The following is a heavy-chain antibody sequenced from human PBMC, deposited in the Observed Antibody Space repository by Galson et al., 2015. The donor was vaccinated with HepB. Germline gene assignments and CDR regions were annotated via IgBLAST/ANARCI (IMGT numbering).Heavy chain of an antibody. V-gene: IGHV1-46*03. CDR1: GYTFTSYY. CDR2: INPSGGST. CDR3: ARDKYRYFDWLPPDY. D-gene: IGHD3-9*01. Sequence: SVKVSCKASGYTFTSYYMHWVRQAPGQGLEWMGIINPSGGSTSYAQKFQGRVTMTRDTSTSTVYMELSSLRSEDTAVYYCARDKYRYFDWLPPDYWGQGTLVTVSS. J-gene: IGHJ4*02.